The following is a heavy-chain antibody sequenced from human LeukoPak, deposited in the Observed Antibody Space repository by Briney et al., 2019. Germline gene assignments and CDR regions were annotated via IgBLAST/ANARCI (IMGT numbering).Heavy chain of an antibody. J-gene: IGHJ4*02. Sequence: GASVKVSCKASGYTFTGYYMHWVRQAPGQGLEWMGWINPNSGGTNYAQKFQGRVTMTRDMSTSTVYVELSSLRSEDTAVYYCARSGGIWFGELFPLDDYWGQGTLVTVSS. V-gene: IGHV1-2*02. CDR2: INPNSGGT. D-gene: IGHD3-10*01. CDR1: GYTFTGYY. CDR3: ARSGGIWFGELFPLDDY.